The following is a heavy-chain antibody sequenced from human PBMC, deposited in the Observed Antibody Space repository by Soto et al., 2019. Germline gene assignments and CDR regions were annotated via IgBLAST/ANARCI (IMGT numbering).Heavy chain of an antibody. V-gene: IGHV3-72*01. CDR1: GSTFSDHY. J-gene: IGHJ3*02. CDR2: SGNKANSDTT. D-gene: IGHD1-26*01. Sequence: QTGGSLRLSCAASGSTFSDHYMDWVRQAPGKGLEWVGRSGNKANSDTTEYGSSVRGRFTISRDDSWNSLYLQMNSLKTEDTAVYYCTRGYSGIDIYAFDIWGQGTLVTVSS. CDR3: TRGYSGIDIYAFDI.